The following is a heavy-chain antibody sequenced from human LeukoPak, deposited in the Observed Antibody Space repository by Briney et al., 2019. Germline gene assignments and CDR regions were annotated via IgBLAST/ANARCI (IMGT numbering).Heavy chain of an antibody. CDR1: GGSFSGYY. V-gene: IGHV4-34*01. D-gene: IGHD6-13*01. Sequence: SETLSLTCAVYGGSFSGYYWSWIRQPPGKGLEWIGEINHSGSTNYNPSLKSRVTISVDTSKNQFSLKLSSVTAADTAVYYCARGPIAAAGRGNGRWFDPWGQGTLVTVSS. J-gene: IGHJ5*02. CDR3: ARGPIAAAGRGNGRWFDP. CDR2: INHSGST.